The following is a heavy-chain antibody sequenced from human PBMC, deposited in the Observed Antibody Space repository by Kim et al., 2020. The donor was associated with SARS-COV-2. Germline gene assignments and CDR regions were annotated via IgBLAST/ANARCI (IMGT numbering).Heavy chain of an antibody. CDR3: ARARRPGIVVVPAPGGMDV. CDR2: ISYDGSNK. CDR1: GFTFSSYG. D-gene: IGHD2-2*01. Sequence: GGSLRLSCAASGFTFSSYGMHWVRQAPGKGLEWVAVISYDGSNKYYADSVKGRFTISRDNSKNTLYLQMNSLRAEDTAVYYCARARRPGIVVVPAPGGMDVWGQGTTVTVSS. V-gene: IGHV3-33*05. J-gene: IGHJ6*02.